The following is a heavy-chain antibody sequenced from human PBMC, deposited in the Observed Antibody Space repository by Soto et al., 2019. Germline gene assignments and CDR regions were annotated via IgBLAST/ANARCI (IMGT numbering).Heavy chain of an antibody. CDR3: AHHTAYDGDAFDV. CDR1: GFSLSSSGVG. V-gene: IGHV2-5*01. CDR2: IFWNDDQ. D-gene: IGHD5-12*01. J-gene: IGHJ3*01. Sequence: QITLKESGPTLVKPTQTLTLTCTFSGFSLSSSGVGVGWIRQPPGKALECLGLIFWNDDQRYSPSLRNRLTITKDTSKNQAVLTMTNMDPLDTATYYCAHHTAYDGDAFDVWGQGTVVTVSS.